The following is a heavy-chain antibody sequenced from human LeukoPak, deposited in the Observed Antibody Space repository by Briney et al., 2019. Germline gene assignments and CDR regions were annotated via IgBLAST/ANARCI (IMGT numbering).Heavy chain of an antibody. D-gene: IGHD2-21*01. Sequence: GGSLRLSCAASGFSFSSYIMNWVRQAPGKGLEWVSHISSSSSTIYYADSVKDRFTISRDNAKNSLYLQMNSLRAEDTAVYYCARALQLWAGEGVAFDIWGQGTMVTVSS. CDR1: GFSFSSYI. J-gene: IGHJ3*02. V-gene: IGHV3-48*04. CDR3: ARALQLWAGEGVAFDI. CDR2: ISSSSSTI.